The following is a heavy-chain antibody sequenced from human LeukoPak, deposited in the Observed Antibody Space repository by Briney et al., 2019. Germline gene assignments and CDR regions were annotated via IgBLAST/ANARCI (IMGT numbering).Heavy chain of an antibody. CDR1: GGSFSGHY. D-gene: IGHD3-22*01. CDR3: ARDGTMIPRDAAFDI. V-gene: IGHV4-34*01. J-gene: IGHJ3*02. Sequence: SETLSLTCAVSGGSFSGHYWSWIRQPPGKGLEWIGEINHSGSTKDNPSLKSRVTISVDTSKNQFSLNLSSVTAADTAVYYCARDGTMIPRDAAFDIWGQGTMVTVSS. CDR2: INHSGST.